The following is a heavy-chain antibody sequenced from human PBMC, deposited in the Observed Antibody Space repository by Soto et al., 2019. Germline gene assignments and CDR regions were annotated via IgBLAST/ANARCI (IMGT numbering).Heavy chain of an antibody. V-gene: IGHV4-30-4*01. CDR2: IYDSGST. D-gene: IGHD6-6*01. CDR3: ARDRVRTRPLYYDYGMDV. J-gene: IGHJ6*02. CDR1: GGSSSWGDYY. Sequence: QVQRQESGPGLVKPSQTLSLTCTVSGGSSSWGDYYWSWIRQPPGKGLEGSGYIYDSGSTYYNPSLKSRVNISVDTSKNQFSLKLSSLPAADTAVYYCARDRVRTRPLYYDYGMDVWGQGTTVTVAS.